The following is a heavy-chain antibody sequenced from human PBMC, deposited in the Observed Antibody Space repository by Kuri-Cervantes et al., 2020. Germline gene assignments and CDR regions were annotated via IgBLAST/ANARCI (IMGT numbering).Heavy chain of an antibody. CDR3: ARGAAMGKPFDY. Sequence: GGSLRLSCAASGSTFSSYSMNWVRQAPGKGLEWVSSISSSSSYIYYADSVKGRFTISRDNAKNSLYLQMNSLRAEDTAVYYCARGAAMGKPFDYWGQGTLVTVSS. V-gene: IGHV3-21*01. D-gene: IGHD5-18*01. CDR2: ISSSSSYI. J-gene: IGHJ4*02. CDR1: GSTFSSYS.